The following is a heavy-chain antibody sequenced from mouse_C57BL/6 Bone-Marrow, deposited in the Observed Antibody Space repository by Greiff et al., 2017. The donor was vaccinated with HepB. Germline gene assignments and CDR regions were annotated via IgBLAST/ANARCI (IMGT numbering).Heavy chain of an antibody. CDR2: ISGGGGNT. V-gene: IGHV5-9*01. Sequence: EVQRVESGGGLVKPGGSLKLSCAASGFTFSSYTMSWVRQTPEKRLEWVATISGGGGNTYYPDSVKGRFTISRDNAKNTLYLQMSSLRSEDTALYYCARGQLRLRYFDYWGQGTTLTVSS. CDR1: GFTFSSYT. CDR3: ARGQLRLRYFDY. J-gene: IGHJ2*01. D-gene: IGHD3-2*02.